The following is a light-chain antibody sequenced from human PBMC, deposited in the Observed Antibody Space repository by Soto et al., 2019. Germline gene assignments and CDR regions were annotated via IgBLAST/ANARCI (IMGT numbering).Light chain of an antibody. V-gene: IGKV3-20*01. CDR1: PSDNINY. Sequence: ARPSDNINYLACYQHRPAQPPPLLIYDASKTATGVPDRFSSSGSGRDFTLIISRLEPEDFVLYYCRHYDDSPITFGQGTRLEIK. CDR2: DAS. CDR3: RHYDDSPIT. J-gene: IGKJ5*01.